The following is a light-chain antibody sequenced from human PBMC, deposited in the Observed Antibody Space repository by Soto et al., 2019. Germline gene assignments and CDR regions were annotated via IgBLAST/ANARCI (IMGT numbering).Light chain of an antibody. V-gene: IGKV1-5*01. CDR1: QTISFW. CDR2: DAS. Sequence: DIQMTQSPSTLSASVGDSVTITCRASQTISFWLAWYQQRPGKAPKLLIHDASTLESGVPSRFSGSRSGTEFTLTINSLQPDDFATYFCQQYYSFPTFGQGTRLEIK. J-gene: IGKJ5*01. CDR3: QQYYSFPT.